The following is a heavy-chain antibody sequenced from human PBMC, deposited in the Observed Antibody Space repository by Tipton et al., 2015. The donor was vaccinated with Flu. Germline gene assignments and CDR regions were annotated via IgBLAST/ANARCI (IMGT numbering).Heavy chain of an antibody. D-gene: IGHD3-3*01. Sequence: TLSLTCAVSGYSISSGYYWGWIRQPPGKGLEWIGSIYHSGSTYYNPSLKSRVTISVDTSKNQFSLKLTSVTAADTAVYYCARGRDDFWSGYSPFDYWGQGTLVTVSS. V-gene: IGHV4-38-2*01. CDR1: GYSISSGYY. J-gene: IGHJ4*02. CDR3: ARGRDDFWSGYSPFDY. CDR2: IYHSGST.